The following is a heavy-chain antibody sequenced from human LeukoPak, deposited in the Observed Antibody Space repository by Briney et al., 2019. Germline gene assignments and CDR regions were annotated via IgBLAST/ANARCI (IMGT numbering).Heavy chain of an antibody. Sequence: SETLSLTCTVSGGSISSSSYYWSWIRQPAGKGLEWIGRIYTSGSTNYNPSLKSRVTMSVDTSKNQFSLKLSSVTAAGTAVYYCARDRITMVRGVPDAFDIWGQGTMVTVSS. D-gene: IGHD3-10*01. J-gene: IGHJ3*02. V-gene: IGHV4-61*02. CDR3: ARDRITMVRGVPDAFDI. CDR1: GGSISSSSYY. CDR2: IYTSGST.